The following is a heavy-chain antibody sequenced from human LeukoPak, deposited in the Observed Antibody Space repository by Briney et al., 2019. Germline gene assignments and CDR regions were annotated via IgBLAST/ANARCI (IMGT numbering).Heavy chain of an antibody. V-gene: IGHV4-34*01. Sequence: SETLSLTCAAYGGSFSGYYWSWIRQPPGKGLEWIGEINHSGSTNYNPSLKSRVTISVDTSKNQFSLKLSSVTAADTAVYYCAREGGYSYGYYYYYMDVWGKGTLVTVSS. CDR2: INHSGST. CDR3: AREGGYSYGYYYYYMDV. CDR1: GGSFSGYY. D-gene: IGHD5-18*01. J-gene: IGHJ6*03.